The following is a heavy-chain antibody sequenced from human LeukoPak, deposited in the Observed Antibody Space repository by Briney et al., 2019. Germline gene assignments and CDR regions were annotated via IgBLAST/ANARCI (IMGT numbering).Heavy chain of an antibody. CDR2: MNPDSGDT. V-gene: IGHV1-8*03. J-gene: IGHJ5*01. Sequence: GASVTVSFTASGYNSNDSDINWVRQATGQGLEWMGWMNPDSGDTGYAQKFQGRLTITRHMSSTTAYMELSRLRSADTAVYYCTRGWDSCGQRTRVTVSS. CDR1: GYNSNDSD. CDR3: TRGWDS.